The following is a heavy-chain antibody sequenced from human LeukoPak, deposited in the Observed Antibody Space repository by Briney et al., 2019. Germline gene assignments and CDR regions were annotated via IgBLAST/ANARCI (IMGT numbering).Heavy chain of an antibody. V-gene: IGHV1-69-2*01. CDR2: FDPEYCET. CDR1: GYSFTDYF. Sequence: GASVKVSCKASGYSFTDYFMHWVQQAPATGLEWMERFDPEYCETKHLQKFHDRVTLTTDTSTDTAFMQLLSLRSEGTAVYYCTTAGKFYYGSGSHSWFDRWGQGSLVTVSS. D-gene: IGHD3-10*01. J-gene: IGHJ5*02. CDR3: TTAGKFYYGSGSHSWFDR.